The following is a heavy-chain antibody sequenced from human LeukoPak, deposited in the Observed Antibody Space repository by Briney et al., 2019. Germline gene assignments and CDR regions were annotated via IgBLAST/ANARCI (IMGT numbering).Heavy chain of an antibody. Sequence: GGSLRLSCVASGFTFSSSWMSWVRQAPGKGLEWVANIKQDGSEKYCVDSVKGRFTISRDNSKNTLYLQMNSLRAEDTAVYYCAKDREAVATRGFDYWGQGTLVTVSS. CDR3: AKDREAVATRGFDY. J-gene: IGHJ4*02. CDR1: GFTFSSSW. D-gene: IGHD6-19*01. CDR2: IKQDGSEK. V-gene: IGHV3-7*05.